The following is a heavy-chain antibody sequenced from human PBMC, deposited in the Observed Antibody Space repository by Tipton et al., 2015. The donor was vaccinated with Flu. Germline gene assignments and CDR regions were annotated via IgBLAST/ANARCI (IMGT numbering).Heavy chain of an antibody. CDR1: GGSISSFY. CDR2: ISYTGST. D-gene: IGHD3-22*01. CDR3: ARVGPDSSGLD. Sequence: TLSLTCTVSGGSISSFYWSWIRQPPVKGLEYIGYISYTGSTNYNPSLKSRVTISADTSKNQFSLKLSSVTAADTAVYYCARVGPDSSGLDWGQGTRVTASS. J-gene: IGHJ4*02. V-gene: IGHV4-59*08.